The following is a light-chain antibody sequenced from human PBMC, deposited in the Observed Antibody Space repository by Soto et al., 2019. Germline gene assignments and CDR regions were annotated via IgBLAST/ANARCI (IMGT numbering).Light chain of an antibody. CDR3: QQYNEWPRS. CDR2: GAS. V-gene: IGKV3-15*01. CDR1: QSVNNL. J-gene: IGKJ1*01. Sequence: DIVMTQSPVTLSVSPGERATLSCRATQSVNNLLAWYQEKPGQVPRLLIHGASTRATGIPARLSGSGSGTEFTLTISSLQSEDFAIYYCQQYNEWPRSFGQGTKVDIK.